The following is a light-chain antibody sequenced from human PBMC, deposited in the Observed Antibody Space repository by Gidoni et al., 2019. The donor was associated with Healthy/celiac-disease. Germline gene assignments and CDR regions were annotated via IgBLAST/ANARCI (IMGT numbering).Light chain of an antibody. CDR1: QSVSSY. CDR3: QQRSTRT. J-gene: IGKJ1*01. Sequence: EMVLTQSPATLSLSPGERATLSCSASQSVSSYLAWYQQKPGQAPRLLIYDASNRATGIPARFSGSGSGTDFTLTISRLDPEDFAVYYCQQRSTRTFGQGTKVEIK. CDR2: DAS. V-gene: IGKV3-11*01.